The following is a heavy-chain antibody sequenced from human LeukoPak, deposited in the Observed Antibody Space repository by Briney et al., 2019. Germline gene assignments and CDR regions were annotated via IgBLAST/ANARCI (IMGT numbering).Heavy chain of an antibody. J-gene: IGHJ4*02. D-gene: IGHD3-9*01. V-gene: IGHV4-4*07. CDR1: GGSISSYY. Sequence: SETLSLTCTVSGGSISSYYWSWIRQPAGKGLEWIGRIYTSGSTNYNPSLKSRVTMSVDTSKNQFSLKLSSVTAADTAVYYCARLPTTYYDILTGWDYWGQGTLVTVSS. CDR2: IYTSGST. CDR3: ARLPTTYYDILTGWDY.